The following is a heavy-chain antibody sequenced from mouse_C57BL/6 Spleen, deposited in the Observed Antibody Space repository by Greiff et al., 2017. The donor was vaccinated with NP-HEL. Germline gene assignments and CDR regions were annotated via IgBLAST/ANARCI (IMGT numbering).Heavy chain of an antibody. V-gene: IGHV1-82*01. CDR1: GYAFSSSW. J-gene: IGHJ2*01. Sequence: QVQLQQSGPELVKPGASVKISCKASGYAFSSSWMNWVKQRPGKGLEWIGRIYPGDGDTNYNGKFKGKATLTADKSSSTAYMQLSSLTSEDSAVYFCARGDGNYEADYWGQGTTLTVSS. CDR2: IYPGDGDT. CDR3: ARGDGNYEADY. D-gene: IGHD2-1*01.